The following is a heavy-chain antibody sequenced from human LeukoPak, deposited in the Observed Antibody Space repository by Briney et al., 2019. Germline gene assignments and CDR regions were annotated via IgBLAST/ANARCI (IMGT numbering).Heavy chain of an antibody. D-gene: IGHD3-3*01. CDR3: AKADATILGAFDT. CDR2: ISGTADSK. Sequence: GGSLRLSCAASRFTFSSYALSWVRQAPGRGLERLSSISGTADSKYYADSVKGRFTISRDNPRSTLYLEMNILRAEDTAVYYCAKADATILGAFDTWGQGTMVIVSS. V-gene: IGHV3-23*01. CDR1: RFTFSSYA. J-gene: IGHJ3*02.